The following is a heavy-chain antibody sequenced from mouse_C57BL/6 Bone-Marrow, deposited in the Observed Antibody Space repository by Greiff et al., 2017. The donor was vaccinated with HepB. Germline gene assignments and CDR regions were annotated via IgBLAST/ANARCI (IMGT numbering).Heavy chain of an antibody. CDR3: ARPYGSTYYAMDY. J-gene: IGHJ4*01. CDR1: GFSLTSYG. Sequence: QVQLQQSGPGLVQPSQRLSITCTVSGFSLTSYGVHWVRQSPGKGLEWLGVIWSGGSTDYNAAFISRLSISKDNSKSQVFFKMNSLQADDTAIYYCARPYGSTYYAMDYWGQGTSVTVSS. CDR2: IWSGGST. D-gene: IGHD1-1*01. V-gene: IGHV2-2*01.